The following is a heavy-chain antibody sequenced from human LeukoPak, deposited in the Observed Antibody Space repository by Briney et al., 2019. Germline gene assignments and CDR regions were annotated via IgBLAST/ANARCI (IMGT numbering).Heavy chain of an antibody. Sequence: GGSLRLSCAASGFTFSSYAMSWVRQAPGKGLVWVSRINSDGSSTSYADSVKGRFTISRDNAKNTLYLQMNSLRAEDTAVYYCARRVVVPAAPYYFDYWGQGTLVTVSS. D-gene: IGHD2-2*01. CDR2: INSDGSST. V-gene: IGHV3-74*01. J-gene: IGHJ4*02. CDR1: GFTFSSYA. CDR3: ARRVVVPAAPYYFDY.